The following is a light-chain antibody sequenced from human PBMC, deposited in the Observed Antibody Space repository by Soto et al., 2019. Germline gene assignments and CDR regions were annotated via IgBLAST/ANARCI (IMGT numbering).Light chain of an antibody. CDR2: KAS. Sequence: DIQMTQSPSTLSASVGDRVTITCRASQSISSWLAWYQQKPGKAPKLLIYKASSLESGVPSRFSGSGSGTEFTLTISSLQPEDFATYYCQHYNSYPEAFGQGTKVDIK. J-gene: IGKJ1*01. CDR3: QHYNSYPEA. V-gene: IGKV1-5*03. CDR1: QSISSW.